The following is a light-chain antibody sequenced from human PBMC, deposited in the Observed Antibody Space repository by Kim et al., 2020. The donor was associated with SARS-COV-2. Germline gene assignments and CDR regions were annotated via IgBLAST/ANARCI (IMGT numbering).Light chain of an antibody. J-gene: IGLJ2*01. CDR1: KLGDTY. Sequence: SVSPGQTASIPGSGDKLGDTYAYWYQQRPGQSPVVVIYQDNERPSGIPERFSGSNSGNTATLTISGTQAMDEADYYCQAWDSSTVVFGGGTQLTVL. CDR3: QAWDSSTVV. V-gene: IGLV3-1*01. CDR2: QDN.